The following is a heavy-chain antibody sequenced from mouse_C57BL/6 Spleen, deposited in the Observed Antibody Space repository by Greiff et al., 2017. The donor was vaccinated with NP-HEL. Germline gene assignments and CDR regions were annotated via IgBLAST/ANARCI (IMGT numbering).Heavy chain of an antibody. CDR3: ARGGLSDGLH. CDR2: IDPSDSYT. V-gene: IGHV1-50*01. CDR1: GYTFTSYW. J-gene: IGHJ2*01. Sequence: VQLQQPGAELVKPGASVKLSCKASGYTFTSYWMQWVKQRPGQGLEWIGEIDPSDSYTNYNQKFKGKATLTVDTSSSTAYMQLSSLTSEDSAVYYCARGGLSDGLHWGQGTTLTVSS. D-gene: IGHD2-3*01.